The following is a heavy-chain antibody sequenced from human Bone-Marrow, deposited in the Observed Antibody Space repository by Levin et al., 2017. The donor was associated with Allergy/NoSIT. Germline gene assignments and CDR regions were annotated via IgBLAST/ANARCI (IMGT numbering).Heavy chain of an antibody. J-gene: IGHJ4*01. V-gene: IGHV3-30*03. Sequence: PGGSLRLSCVGSGFTFENHGIHWVRQAPGKGLEWVSVLSYDGTTEYYGDSVKGRFTMSRDNSKNTVYLQIERLRLDDTAVYYCARTAGNHRNDLDCWGQGTLVTVSS. D-gene: IGHD1-1*01. CDR3: ARTAGNHRNDLDC. CDR1: GFTFENHG. CDR2: LSYDGTTE.